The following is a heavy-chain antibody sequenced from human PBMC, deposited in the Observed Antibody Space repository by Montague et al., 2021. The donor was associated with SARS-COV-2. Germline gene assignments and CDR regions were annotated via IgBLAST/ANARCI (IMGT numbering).Heavy chain of an antibody. CDR1: GASVGSSD. Sequence: SETLSLTCTVSGASVGSSDWGWIRQSPGKGLEWIGYFYSVGSTDYNPSLKSRATISRDTSKIQFSLKVRSVTAADTAVYYCARETMTADAFDIWGQGAMVTVSS. D-gene: IGHD1-14*01. J-gene: IGHJ3*02. V-gene: IGHV4-59*02. CDR3: ARETMTADAFDI. CDR2: FYSVGST.